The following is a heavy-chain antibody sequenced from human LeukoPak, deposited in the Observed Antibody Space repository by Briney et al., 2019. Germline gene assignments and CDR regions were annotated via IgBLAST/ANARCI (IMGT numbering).Heavy chain of an antibody. CDR1: GGSMNNYY. Sequence: SETLSLTCTVSGGSMNNYYWSWIRQPAGKGLEWIGYIYYSGSTYYNPSLKSRVTISVDTSKNQFSLKLSSVTAADTAVYHCAMSRGIFGLFDYWGQGTLVTVSS. CDR3: AMSRGIFGLFDY. J-gene: IGHJ4*02. CDR2: IYYSGST. D-gene: IGHD2/OR15-2a*01. V-gene: IGHV4-59*06.